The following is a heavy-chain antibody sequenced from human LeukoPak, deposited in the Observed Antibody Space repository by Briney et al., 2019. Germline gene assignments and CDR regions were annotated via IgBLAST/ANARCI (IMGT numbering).Heavy chain of an antibody. CDR3: ARTSLPRYDYDRGGNY. J-gene: IGHJ4*02. D-gene: IGHD3-22*01. CDR1: GFTFSSYE. V-gene: IGHV3-7*01. CDR2: INQDGSQK. Sequence: GGSLRLSCAASGFTFSSYEMNWVRQAPGKGLEWVANINQDGSQKYYVDSVKGRFTISRDNAKNSLYLQMNSLRGEDTAVYYCARTSLPRYDYDRGGNYWGQGTLVTVSS.